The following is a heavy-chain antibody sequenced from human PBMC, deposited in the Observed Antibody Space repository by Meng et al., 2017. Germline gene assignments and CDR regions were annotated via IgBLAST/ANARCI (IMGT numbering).Heavy chain of an antibody. CDR2: ISWDGGST. J-gene: IGHJ6*02. V-gene: IGHV3-43D*03. D-gene: IGHD4-17*01. CDR3: AKDGYGDYYGMDV. Sequence: GESLKISCGASGFTFDDYAMHWVRQAPGKGLEWVSLISWDGGSTYYADSVKGRFTISRDNSKNSLYLQMNSLRAEDTALYYCAKDGYGDYYGMDVWGQGTTVTVSS. CDR1: GFTFDDYA.